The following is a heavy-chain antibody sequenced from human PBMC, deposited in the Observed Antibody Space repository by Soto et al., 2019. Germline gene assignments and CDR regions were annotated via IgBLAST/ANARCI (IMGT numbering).Heavy chain of an antibody. V-gene: IGHV3-66*01. CDR3: ARGNGYVDIVATILLSAENLKFDY. D-gene: IGHD5-12*01. Sequence: PGGSLRLSCAASGFTVSSNYMSWVRQAPGKGLEWVSVIYSGGSTYYADSVKGRFTISRDNSKNTLYLQMNSLRAEDTAVYYCARGNGYVDIVATILLSAENLKFDYWGQGTLVTVSS. CDR2: IYSGGST. J-gene: IGHJ4*02. CDR1: GFTVSSNY.